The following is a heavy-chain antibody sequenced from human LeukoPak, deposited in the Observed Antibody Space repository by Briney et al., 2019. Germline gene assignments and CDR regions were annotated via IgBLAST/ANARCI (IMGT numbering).Heavy chain of an antibody. Sequence: GRSLRLSCAASGFTFSSYAMHWVRQAPGKGLEWVAVISYDGSNKYYADSVKGRFTISRDNSKNTLYLQMNSLRAEDTAVYYCARDPRSLPHYYYYGMDVWGQGTTVTVSS. J-gene: IGHJ6*02. V-gene: IGHV3-30-3*01. CDR1: GFTFSSYA. CDR3: ARDPRSLPHYYYYGMDV. CDR2: ISYDGSNK.